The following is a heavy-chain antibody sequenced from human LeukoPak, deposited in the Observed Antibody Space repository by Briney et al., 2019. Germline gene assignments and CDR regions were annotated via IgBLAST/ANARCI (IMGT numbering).Heavy chain of an antibody. V-gene: IGHV1-2*02. CDR1: GCTFTGYY. J-gene: IGHJ4*02. Sequence: GASVKVSCKASGCTFTGYYMHWVRQAPGQGLEWMGWINPNSGGTNYAQKFQGRATMTRDTSISTAYMELSRLRSDDTAVYYCAREDISSGWYFGGQGTLVTVSS. D-gene: IGHD6-19*01. CDR2: INPNSGGT. CDR3: AREDISSGWYF.